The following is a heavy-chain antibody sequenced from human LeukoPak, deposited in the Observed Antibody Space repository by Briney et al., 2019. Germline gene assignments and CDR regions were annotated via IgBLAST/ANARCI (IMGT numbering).Heavy chain of an antibody. J-gene: IGHJ4*02. CDR1: GGSINNYY. V-gene: IGHV4-59*01. Sequence: SETLSLTCTVSGGSINNYYWSWVRQPPGKGLEWIGCVSYSGSTTYNPSVKSRVIISVDTSNNQFSLKLSSVTAADTAVYYCARYEAGGSALDSWGQGTLVTVSS. CDR3: ARYEAGGSALDS. CDR2: VSYSGST. D-gene: IGHD2-15*01.